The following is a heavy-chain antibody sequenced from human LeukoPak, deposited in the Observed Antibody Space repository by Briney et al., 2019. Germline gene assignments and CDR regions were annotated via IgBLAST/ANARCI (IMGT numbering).Heavy chain of an antibody. CDR2: MNPNSGNT. CDR3: ARELLYCSGGSCYSPLGY. CDR1: GYTFTGYY. J-gene: IGHJ4*02. D-gene: IGHD2-15*01. Sequence: GASVKVSCKASGYTFTGYYMHWVRQATGQGLEWMGWMNPNSGNTGYAQKFQGRVTMTRNTSISTAYMELSSLRSEDTAVYYCARELLYCSGGSCYSPLGYWGQGTLVTVSS. V-gene: IGHV1-8*02.